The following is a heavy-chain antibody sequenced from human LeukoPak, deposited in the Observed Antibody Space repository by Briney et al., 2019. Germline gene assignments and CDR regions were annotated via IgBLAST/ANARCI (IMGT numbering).Heavy chain of an antibody. Sequence: SETLSLTCAVYGGSFSGYYWSWIRQPPGEGLEWIGQINHSRNTNYNPSLKSRVTISVDTSKNQFSLKLSSVTAADTAVYYCARGLSAGYYWYYMDVWGKGTTVTVSS. CDR1: GGSFSGYY. D-gene: IGHD6-19*01. CDR2: INHSRNT. J-gene: IGHJ6*03. CDR3: ARGLSAGYYWYYMDV. V-gene: IGHV4-34*01.